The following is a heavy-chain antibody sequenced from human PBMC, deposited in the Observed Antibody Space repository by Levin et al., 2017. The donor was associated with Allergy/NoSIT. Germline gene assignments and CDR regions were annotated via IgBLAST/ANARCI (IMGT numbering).Heavy chain of an antibody. CDR1: GFTFSSYG. CDR2: IWYDGSNK. V-gene: IGHV3-33*01. J-gene: IGHJ3*02. D-gene: IGHD3-3*01. CDR3: ARDYRIRFLEWYDAFDI. Sequence: LSLTCAASGFTFSSYGMHWVRQAPGKGLEWVAVIWYDGSNKYYADSVKGRFTISRDNSKNTLYLQMNSLRAEDTAVYYCARDYRIRFLEWYDAFDIWGQGTMVTVSS.